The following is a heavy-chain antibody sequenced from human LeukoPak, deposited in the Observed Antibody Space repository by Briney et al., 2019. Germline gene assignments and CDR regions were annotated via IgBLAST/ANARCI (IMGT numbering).Heavy chain of an antibody. CDR2: IRNVGNDK. V-gene: IGHV3-30*02. Sequence: AGGSLTLSCAASGFTFDCCGMHWVRQAPGKGLEWVAFIRNVGNDKYYADSVRGRFTISRDNSKSTLSLQMNSLRAEDTAIYYCATYRQVLLPFESWGQGTLVTVSS. CDR3: ATYRQVLLPFES. J-gene: IGHJ4*02. CDR1: GFTFDCCG. D-gene: IGHD2-8*02.